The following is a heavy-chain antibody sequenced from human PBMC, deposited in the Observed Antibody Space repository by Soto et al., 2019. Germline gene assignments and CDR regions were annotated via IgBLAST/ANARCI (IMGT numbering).Heavy chain of an antibody. CDR1: GGTFSSYA. CDR2: IIPIFGTA. Sequence: SVKVSCKASGGTFSSYAIGWVRQAPGQGLEWMGGIIPIFGTANYAQKFQGRVTITADESTSTAYMELSSLRSGDTAVYHCARVGWSGFNVQVYYYGMDVWGQGTTVTVSS. J-gene: IGHJ6*02. CDR3: ARVGWSGFNVQVYYYGMDV. D-gene: IGHD3-3*01. V-gene: IGHV1-69*13.